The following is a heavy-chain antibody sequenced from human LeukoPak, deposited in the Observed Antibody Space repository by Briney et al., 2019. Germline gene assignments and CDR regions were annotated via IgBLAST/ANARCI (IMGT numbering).Heavy chain of an antibody. D-gene: IGHD6-6*01. CDR1: GSTFSSFW. V-gene: IGHV3-7*01. CDR3: ARDAGIAARPFDY. J-gene: IGHJ4*02. CDR2: IKQDGSEK. Sequence: GGSLRLSCAASGSTFSSFWMSWVRQAPGKGLEWVANIKQDGSEKYYVDSVKGRFTISRDNAKNSLYMQMNSLRAEDTAVYYCARDAGIAARPFDYWGQGTLVTVSS.